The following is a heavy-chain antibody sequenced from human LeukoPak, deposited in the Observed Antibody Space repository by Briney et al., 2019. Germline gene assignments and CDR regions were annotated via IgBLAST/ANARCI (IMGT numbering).Heavy chain of an antibody. D-gene: IGHD5-18*01. CDR1: GFTFSDYY. Sequence: GGSLRLSCAASGFTFSDYYMSWIRQAPGKGLEWVSYISSSGSTIYYADSVKGRFTISRDNAKNSLYLQMNSLRAEDTAVYYCAKIATAMALRYYYYYYMDVWGKGTTVTVSS. V-gene: IGHV3-11*04. CDR3: AKIATAMALRYYYYYYMDV. J-gene: IGHJ6*03. CDR2: ISSSGSTI.